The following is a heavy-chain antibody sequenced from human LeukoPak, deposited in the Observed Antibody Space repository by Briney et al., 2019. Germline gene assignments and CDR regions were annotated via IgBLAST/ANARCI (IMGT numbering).Heavy chain of an antibody. CDR3: ARGDGYCSSTSCYASGDDAFDI. Sequence: PGRSLRLSCAASGFTFSSYAMHWVRQAPGKGLEWVAVISYDGSNKYYADSVMGRFTISRDNSKNTLYLQMNSLRAEDTAVYYCARGDGYCSSTSCYASGDDAFDIWGQGTMVTVSS. J-gene: IGHJ3*02. CDR2: ISYDGSNK. V-gene: IGHV3-30-3*01. CDR1: GFTFSSYA. D-gene: IGHD2-2*03.